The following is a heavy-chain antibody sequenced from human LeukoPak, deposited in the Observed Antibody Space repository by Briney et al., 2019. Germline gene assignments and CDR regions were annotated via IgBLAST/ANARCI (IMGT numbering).Heavy chain of an antibody. CDR1: GFTFSSYS. Sequence: GGSLRLSCAASGFTFSSYSMNWVRQAPGKGLEWVSSISSSSSYIYYADSVKGRFTISRDNAKNSLYLQMNSLRAEDTAVYYCAREPAYYYDSSGYYYNDYWGQGTLVTVSS. CDR3: AREPAYYYDSSGYYYNDY. D-gene: IGHD3-22*01. CDR2: ISSSSSYI. J-gene: IGHJ4*02. V-gene: IGHV3-21*01.